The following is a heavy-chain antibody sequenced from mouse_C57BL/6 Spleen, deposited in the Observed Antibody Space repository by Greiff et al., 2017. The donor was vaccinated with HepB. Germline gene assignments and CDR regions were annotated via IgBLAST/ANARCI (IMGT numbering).Heavy chain of an antibody. CDR2: INPSNGGT. J-gene: IGHJ1*03. CDR3: ARPPYYYGSSYAYFDV. CDR1: GYTFTSYW. Sequence: QVQLQQPGTELVKPGASVKLSCKASGYTFTSYWMHWVKQRPGQGLEWIGNINPSNGGTNYNEKFKSKATLTVDKSSSTAYMQLSSLTSEDSAVYYCARPPYYYGSSYAYFDVWGTGTTVTVSS. V-gene: IGHV1-53*01. D-gene: IGHD1-1*01.